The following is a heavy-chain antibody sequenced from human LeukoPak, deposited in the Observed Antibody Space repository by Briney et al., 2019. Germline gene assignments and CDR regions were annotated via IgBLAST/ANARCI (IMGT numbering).Heavy chain of an antibody. J-gene: IGHJ4*02. V-gene: IGHV3-7*01. CDR3: ARVDRFGESTHYFDD. CDR2: IREDGSER. Sequence: GRSLRLSCSTSAFTFSDYWMSWVRQTPGKGLEWVANIREDGSERYYVDSVKGRFTISRDNAKNSLYLQMYSLRAEDTAMYYCARVDRFGESTHYFDDWGQGTLVTVSS. CDR1: AFTFSDYW. D-gene: IGHD3-10*01.